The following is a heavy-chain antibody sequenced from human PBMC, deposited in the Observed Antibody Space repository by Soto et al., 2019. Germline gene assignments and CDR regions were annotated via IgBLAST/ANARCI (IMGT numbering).Heavy chain of an antibody. J-gene: IGHJ5*02. CDR3: ARVGDIVVVGPWFDP. V-gene: IGHV1-18*04. Sequence: ASVKVSCKASGYTFTNYGISWVRQAPGQGLEWMGWVSADNGNTNYAHKLQGRVTMTTDTSTSTAYMELRSLTSDDTAVYYCARVGDIVVVGPWFDPWGQGTLVTVSS. D-gene: IGHD2-2*01. CDR1: GYTFTNYG. CDR2: VSADNGNT.